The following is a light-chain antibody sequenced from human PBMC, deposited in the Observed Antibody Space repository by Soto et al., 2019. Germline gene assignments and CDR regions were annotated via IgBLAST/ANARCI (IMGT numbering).Light chain of an antibody. CDR1: QSVSSN. CDR2: GAS. Sequence: EIVMTQSPGTLSVSPGERATLSCRASQSVSSNLAWYQQKTGQAPRLLIYGASTRATGIPARFSGSGSGTEFTLTISSLQSEDFAVYYCQQYTEWPPWTFGQGTKVDIK. CDR3: QQYTEWPPWT. V-gene: IGKV3-15*01. J-gene: IGKJ1*01.